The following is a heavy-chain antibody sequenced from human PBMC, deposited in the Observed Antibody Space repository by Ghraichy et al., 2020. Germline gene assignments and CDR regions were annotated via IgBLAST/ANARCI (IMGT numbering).Heavy chain of an antibody. CDR3: AKDGKYYYDSSGYSQAPYYYYGMDV. CDR2: ISGSGGST. V-gene: IGHV3-23*01. CDR1: GFTFSSYA. J-gene: IGHJ6*02. D-gene: IGHD3-22*01. Sequence: GGSLRLSCAASGFTFSSYAMSWVRQAPGKGLEWVSAISGSGGSTYYADSVKGRFTISRDNSKNTLYLQMNSLRAEDTAVYYCAKDGKYYYDSSGYSQAPYYYYGMDVWGQGTTVTVS.